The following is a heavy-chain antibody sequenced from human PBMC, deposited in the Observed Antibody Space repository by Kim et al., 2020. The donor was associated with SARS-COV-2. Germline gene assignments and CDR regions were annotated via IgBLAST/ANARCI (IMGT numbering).Heavy chain of an antibody. Sequence: YADSVKGRFTISRDNSKNSLYLQMNSLRAEDTALYYCAKDVDGSGSYFDYWGQGTLVTVSS. CDR3: AKDVDGSGSYFDY. D-gene: IGHD3-10*01. J-gene: IGHJ4*02. V-gene: IGHV3-43D*03.